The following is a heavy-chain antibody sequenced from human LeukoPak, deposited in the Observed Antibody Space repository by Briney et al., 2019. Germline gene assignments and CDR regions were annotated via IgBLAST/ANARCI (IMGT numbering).Heavy chain of an antibody. CDR2: INSDGRTT. CDR1: GFTFSNNW. D-gene: IGHD3-3*01. CDR3: ARVWGIGVVTHLDY. V-gene: IGHV3-74*01. J-gene: IGHJ4*02. Sequence: GGSLRLSCAASGFTFSNNWMHWVRQAPGKGLVWVSRINSDGRTTTYADSVKGRFTISRDNAKNTLYLQMNSLRDEDTAVYYCARVWGIGVVTHLDYWGQGALVTVSS.